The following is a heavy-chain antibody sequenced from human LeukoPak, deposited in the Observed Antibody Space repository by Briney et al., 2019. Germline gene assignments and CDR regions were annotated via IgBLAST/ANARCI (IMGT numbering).Heavy chain of an antibody. Sequence: SETLSLTCTVSGGSISSYYWSWIRQPPGKGLEWIGEIYHSGSTNYNPSLKSRVTISVDKSKNQFSLKLSSVTAADTAVYYCARGSGWYSSVDYWGQGTLVTVSS. J-gene: IGHJ4*02. D-gene: IGHD6-19*01. CDR1: GGSISSYY. CDR3: ARGSGWYSSVDY. V-gene: IGHV4-59*12. CDR2: IYHSGST.